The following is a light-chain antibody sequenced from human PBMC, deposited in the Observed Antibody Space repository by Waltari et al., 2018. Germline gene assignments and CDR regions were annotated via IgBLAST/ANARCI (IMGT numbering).Light chain of an antibody. CDR2: YDD. V-gene: IGLV1-36*01. Sequence: QSVLTQPPSVSEAPRQRVTISCSGIRSNIGHNAVNWYQQFPGRAPKLLIYYDDLLPSGVSDRFSGSKSGTSASLAISGLQSEDEAYYYCASWDDDLSGVVFGGGTKLTVL. CDR1: RSNIGHNA. CDR3: ASWDDDLSGVV. J-gene: IGLJ2*01.